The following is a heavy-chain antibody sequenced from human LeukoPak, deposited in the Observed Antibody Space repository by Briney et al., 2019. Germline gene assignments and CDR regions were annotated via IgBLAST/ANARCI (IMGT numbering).Heavy chain of an antibody. D-gene: IGHD1-26*01. Sequence: ASVKVSCKASGYTFTTYYMHWVRQAPGQGLEWMGIVNPSSGTTNYAQQFQGRVTMTTDTSTSTAYMELRSLRSDDTAVYYCARLRIDLGATSGDYWGQGTLVTVSS. V-gene: IGHV1-46*01. CDR1: GYTFTTYY. J-gene: IGHJ4*02. CDR2: VNPSSGTT. CDR3: ARLRIDLGATSGDY.